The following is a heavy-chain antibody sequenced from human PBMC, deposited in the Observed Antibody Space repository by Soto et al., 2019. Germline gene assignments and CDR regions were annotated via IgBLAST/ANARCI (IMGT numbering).Heavy chain of an antibody. CDR3: ARDLAAAAY. CDR2: INPLPTSGST. D-gene: IGHD6-13*01. J-gene: IGHJ4*02. CDR1: GYIFTNYY. Sequence: QVQLVQSGAEVKKPGASVKVSCKASGYIFTNYYIHWVRQAPGQGLEWMAIINPLPTSGSTNYAQKFQGRVTVTRDTSTSTVYLELSSLRSDDTAVYYCARDLAAAAYWGQVTLVTVSS. V-gene: IGHV1-46*01.